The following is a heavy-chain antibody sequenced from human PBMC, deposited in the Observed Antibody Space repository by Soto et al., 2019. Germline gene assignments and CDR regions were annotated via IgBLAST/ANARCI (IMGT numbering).Heavy chain of an antibody. J-gene: IGHJ5*02. D-gene: IGHD1-1*01. CDR3: VRDGTKTLRDWFDP. V-gene: IGHV4-4*07. Sequence: PSETPSLTCTVSGASIRGFYWSCIRKSAGKGLEWIGRIYATVTTDYNPSLSSRVMMSVDTSKKQFSLKLRSVTAADTAVYYCVRDGTKTLRDWFDPWGQGSSVTVSS. CDR2: IYATVTT. CDR1: GASIRGFY.